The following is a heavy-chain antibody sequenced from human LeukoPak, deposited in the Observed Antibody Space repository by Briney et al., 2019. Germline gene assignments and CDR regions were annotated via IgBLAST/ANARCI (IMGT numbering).Heavy chain of an antibody. D-gene: IGHD2-15*01. J-gene: IGHJ4*02. CDR1: KFSFNWYT. CDR2: ISGSGGST. V-gene: IGHV3-23*01. Sequence: QSGGSLRLSCAASKFSFNWYTIHWVRQAPGKGLEWVSAISGSGGSTYYADSVKGRFTISRDNSKNTLYLQMNSLRAEDTAVYYCANDLPERLGHCSGGSCYYFDYWGQGTLVTVSS. CDR3: ANDLPERLGHCSGGSCYYFDY.